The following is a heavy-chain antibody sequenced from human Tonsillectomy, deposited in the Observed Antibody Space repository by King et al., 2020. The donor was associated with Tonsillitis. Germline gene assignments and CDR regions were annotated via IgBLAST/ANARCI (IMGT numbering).Heavy chain of an antibody. J-gene: IGHJ6*02. D-gene: IGHD6-6*01. V-gene: IGHV3-30*18. Sequence: VQLVESGGGVVQPGRSLRLSCAASGFTFSSYGMHWVRQAPGKGLEWVAIISYDGNNRYYADSVKGRFTISRDNSKNTLYLQMNSLRAEDTAVYYCAKVGTSGYSSSSGWAFYYFGMDVWGQGTTVIVSS. CDR3: AKVGTSGYSSSSGWAFYYFGMDV. CDR1: GFTFSSYG. CDR2: ISYDGNNR.